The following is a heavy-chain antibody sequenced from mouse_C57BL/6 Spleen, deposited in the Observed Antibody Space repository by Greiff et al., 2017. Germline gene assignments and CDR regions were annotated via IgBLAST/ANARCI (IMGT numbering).Heavy chain of an antibody. Sequence: EVHLVESGGGLVKPGGSLKLSCAASGFTFSDYGMHWVRQAPEKGLEWVAYISSGSSTIYYADTVKGRFTISRDNATNTLFLQMTSLRSEDTAMYYCARCFITTVVAHWYFDVWGTGTTVTVSS. CDR3: ARCFITTVVAHWYFDV. J-gene: IGHJ1*03. V-gene: IGHV5-17*01. D-gene: IGHD1-1*01. CDR2: ISSGSSTI. CDR1: GFTFSDYG.